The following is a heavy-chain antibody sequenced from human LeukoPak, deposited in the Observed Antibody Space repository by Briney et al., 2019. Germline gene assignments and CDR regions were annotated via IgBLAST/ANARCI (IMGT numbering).Heavy chain of an antibody. CDR3: AKGSGGAYYNYFED. CDR2: ISWDGGTI. Sequence: PGGSLRLSCAASGFTFDDYAFHWVRQAPGKGLEWVSLISWDGGTIYYADSVRGRFTVSRDISKNSLYLRMNSLRAEDTALYYCAKGSGGAYYNYFEDWGQGTLVSVAS. V-gene: IGHV3-43D*03. D-gene: IGHD1-26*01. CDR1: GFTFDDYA. J-gene: IGHJ4*02.